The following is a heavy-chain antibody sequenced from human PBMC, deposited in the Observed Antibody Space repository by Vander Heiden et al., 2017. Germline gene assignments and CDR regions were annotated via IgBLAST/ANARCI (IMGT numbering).Heavy chain of an antibody. CDR3: ARESVLRYFDWQWPNYFDY. CDR1: GYTFTSYA. V-gene: IGHV7-4-1*02. Sequence: QVQLVQSGSELKKPGASVKVSCKASGYTFTSYAMNWFRQAPGQGLEWMGWINTNTGNPTYAQGFTGRFVFSLDTSVSTAYLQISSLKAEDTAVYYCARESVLRYFDWQWPNYFDYWGQGTLVTVSS. CDR2: INTNTGNP. D-gene: IGHD3-9*01. J-gene: IGHJ4*02.